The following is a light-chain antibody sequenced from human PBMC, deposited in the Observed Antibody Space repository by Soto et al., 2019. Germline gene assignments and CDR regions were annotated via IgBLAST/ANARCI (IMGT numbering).Light chain of an antibody. CDR2: AAS. CDR1: QGISIY. J-gene: IGKJ1*01. CDR3: QKYNSAPWT. Sequence: DIQMTQSPSSLSASVGDRVTITCRASQGISIYLAWYQQKPGKVPKLLIYAASTFQSGVLSRFSGSGSGTDFTLTISSLQPEDVATYYCQKYNSAPWTFGQGTKVEIK. V-gene: IGKV1-27*01.